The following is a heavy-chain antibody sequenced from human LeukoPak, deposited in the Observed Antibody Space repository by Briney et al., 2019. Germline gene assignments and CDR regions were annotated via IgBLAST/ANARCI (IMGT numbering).Heavy chain of an antibody. CDR1: GGSLSSGDYY. CDR2: IYYSGST. D-gene: IGHD3-22*01. CDR3: AREDFYDGSGSVRNWYSDL. J-gene: IGHJ2*01. V-gene: IGHV4-30-4*01. Sequence: SETLSLTCTVSGGSLSSGDYYWSWIRQPPGKGLEWIGYIYYSGSTYYNPSLKSRVTISVDTSKSQFSLKLSSVTAADTAVYYCAREDFYDGSGSVRNWYSDLWGRGTLVTVSS.